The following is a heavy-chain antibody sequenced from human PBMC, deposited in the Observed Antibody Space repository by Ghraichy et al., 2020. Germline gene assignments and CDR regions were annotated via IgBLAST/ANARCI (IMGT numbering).Heavy chain of an antibody. CDR2: ISPRGGST. CDR1: GFTFTSFA. J-gene: IGHJ4*02. V-gene: IGHV3-23*01. Sequence: GGSLNISCAASGFTFTSFAMTWVRQAPGKGLEWVSGISPRGGSTSYADSVRGRFTISRDSSKSTLYLQMNSLRAEDTAIYYCVKDIDYGDAQFEYWGQGTLVTVSS. D-gene: IGHD4-17*01. CDR3: VKDIDYGDAQFEY.